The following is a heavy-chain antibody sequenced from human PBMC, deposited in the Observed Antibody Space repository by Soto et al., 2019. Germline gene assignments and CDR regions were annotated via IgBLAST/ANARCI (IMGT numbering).Heavy chain of an antibody. D-gene: IGHD2-21*01. CDR3: AREYSALYFDH. CDR2: IKQDGNER. Sequence: PGGSLRLSCTASRFSISTNWMSWVRQAPGKGLVWVANIKQDGNERYYADSVNGRFTISRDNAKNSLYLQMNSLRAEDTAVYYCAREYSALYFDHWGQGTLVTVSS. V-gene: IGHV3-7*01. CDR1: RFSISTNW. J-gene: IGHJ4*02.